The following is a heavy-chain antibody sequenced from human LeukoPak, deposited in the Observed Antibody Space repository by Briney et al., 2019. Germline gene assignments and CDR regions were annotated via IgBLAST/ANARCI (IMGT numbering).Heavy chain of an antibody. CDR2: ISSNGGST. J-gene: IGHJ2*01. CDR3: ARDSSSWQTDLYFDL. Sequence: GGSLRLSCAASGFTFSSYAMHWVRQAPGKGPEYVSAISSNGGSTYYADSVKGRFTISRDNSKNTLYLQMGSLRAEDMAVYYCARDSSSWQTDLYFDLWGRGTLVTVSS. V-gene: IGHV3-64*02. D-gene: IGHD6-13*01. CDR1: GFTFSSYA.